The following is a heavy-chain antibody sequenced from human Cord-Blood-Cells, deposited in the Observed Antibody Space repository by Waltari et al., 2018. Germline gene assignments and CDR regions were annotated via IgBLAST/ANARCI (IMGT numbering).Heavy chain of an antibody. Sequence: QVQLVQSGAEVKKPGASVKVSCKASGYTFTGYYMHWVRQAPGQGLEWMGWINPNSGGTNYAQKFQGWVTMTRDTSISTAYMELSRLRSDDTAVYYCARTSIVGATRYYYYGMDVWGQGTTVTVS. D-gene: IGHD1-26*01. CDR3: ARTSIVGATRYYYYGMDV. J-gene: IGHJ6*02. CDR2: INPNSGGT. V-gene: IGHV1-2*04. CDR1: GYTFTGYY.